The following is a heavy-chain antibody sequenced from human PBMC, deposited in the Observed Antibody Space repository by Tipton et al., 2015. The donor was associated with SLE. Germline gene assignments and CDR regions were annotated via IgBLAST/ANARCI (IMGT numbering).Heavy chain of an antibody. CDR3: ARGVYDSSGNYYVDY. V-gene: IGHV4-4*07. D-gene: IGHD3-22*01. CDR1: DFSISNTYY. Sequence: TLSLTCAVSDFSISNTYYWSWIRQPAGKGLYWIGCIYSTGGSNYNPSLKRRVTMSVDMSKNQVSLKLTSVTAADTAVYYCARGVYDSSGNYYVDYWGQGALVTVSS. CDR2: IYSTGGS. J-gene: IGHJ4*02.